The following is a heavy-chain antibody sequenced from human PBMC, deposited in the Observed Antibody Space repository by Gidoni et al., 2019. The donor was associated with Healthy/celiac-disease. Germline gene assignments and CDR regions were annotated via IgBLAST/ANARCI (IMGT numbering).Heavy chain of an antibody. J-gene: IGHJ6*03. V-gene: IGHV1-2*06. CDR3: VRAVTTYGDGGHYMDV. CDR1: GYSSSGYY. D-gene: IGHD4-17*01. Sequence: QVQLVQSGAEVRKPRAPLKVSCKASGYSSSGYYINWVRQAPGQGREWMGRINPDSGNTNYAKKFQGRVTMTRDTSIRTAYMELSRLRSDDTAVYYCVRAVTTYGDGGHYMDVWGKGTTVTVSS. CDR2: INPDSGNT.